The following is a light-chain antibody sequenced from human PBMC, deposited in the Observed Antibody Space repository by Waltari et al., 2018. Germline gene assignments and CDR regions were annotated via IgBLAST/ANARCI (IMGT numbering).Light chain of an antibody. CDR3: QQYENWPRT. V-gene: IGKV3-15*01. CDR2: GAS. J-gene: IGKJ1*01. Sequence: IEMTQSPATLSVSQGERTTLSCRASQSVSRDLAWYQHKPGQAPRLLIYGASTRATGIPARFSGSGSGTEFILTISSLQSEDFAVYYCQQYENWPRTFGQGTKVEIK. CDR1: QSVSRD.